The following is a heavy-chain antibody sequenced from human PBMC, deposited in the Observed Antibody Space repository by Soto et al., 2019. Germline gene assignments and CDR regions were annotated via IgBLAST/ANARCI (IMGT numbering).Heavy chain of an antibody. V-gene: IGHV1-69*06. CDR2: IVPMFGTS. J-gene: IGHJ4*02. Sequence: QERLVQSGAEVRKPGSSVKVSCKVTGGTSTRYAINWVRQAPGQGLEWMGGIVPMFGTSKYAQKFQGRVTITADTSTNIAYMELRSLRSEDTAVYYFNRGSESDLWSGYLWGQGTLVSVAS. D-gene: IGHD3-3*01. CDR1: GGTSTRYA. CDR3: NRGSESDLWSGYL.